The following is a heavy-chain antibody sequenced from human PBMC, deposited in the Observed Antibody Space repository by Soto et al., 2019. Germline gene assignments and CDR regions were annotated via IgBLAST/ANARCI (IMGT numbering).Heavy chain of an antibody. CDR3: ASGTNGAFFVY. CDR2: ICSRASTI. CDR1: GFTFSNYY. J-gene: IGHJ4*02. Sequence: QVQLVESGGGLVKPGGSLRLSCAASGFTFSNYYMSWIRQAPGKGLEWVSYICSRASTIFYADSVKGRFTISRDNVKNSLYLQMTGLRAEDTAVYYCASGTNGAFFVYWGQGILVAVSS. V-gene: IGHV3-11*01. D-gene: IGHD2-8*01.